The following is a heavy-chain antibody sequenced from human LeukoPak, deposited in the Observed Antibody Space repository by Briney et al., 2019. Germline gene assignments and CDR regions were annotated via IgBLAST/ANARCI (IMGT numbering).Heavy chain of an antibody. D-gene: IGHD1-26*01. Sequence: ASVKVSFKASGGTFSSYAISWVRQAPGQGLEWMGWINPTSAGTNYSQKFQGRVTITRDTSISTAYMDLSRLRSDDTAVYYCARDREATLSYYHMDVWGKGTTVTISS. CDR1: GGTFSSYA. CDR2: INPTSAGT. V-gene: IGHV1-2*02. CDR3: ARDREATLSYYHMDV. J-gene: IGHJ6*03.